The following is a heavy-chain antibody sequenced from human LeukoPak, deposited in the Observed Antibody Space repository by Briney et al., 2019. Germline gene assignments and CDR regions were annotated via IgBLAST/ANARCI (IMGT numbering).Heavy chain of an antibody. J-gene: IGHJ3*02. D-gene: IGHD2-21*01. CDR2: ISSSSSYI. CDR1: GFTFSSYS. CDR3: ARVDIVAGPAFDI. V-gene: IGHV3-21*01. Sequence: PGGSLRLSCAASGFTFSSYSMNWVRQAPGKGLEWVSSISSSSSYIYYADSVKGRFTISRDNAKNSLYLQMNSLRAEDTAVYYCARVDIVAGPAFDIWGQGTMVTVSS.